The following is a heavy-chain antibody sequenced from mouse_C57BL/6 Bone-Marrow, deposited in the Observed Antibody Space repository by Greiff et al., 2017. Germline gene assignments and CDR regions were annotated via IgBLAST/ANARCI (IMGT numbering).Heavy chain of an antibody. CDR3: ARGRSNYCFDY. CDR2: IDPSDSYT. CDR1: GYTFTSYW. Sequence: VQLQQPGAELVKPGASVKLSCKASGYTFTSYWMQWVKQRPGQGLEWIGEIDPSDSYTNYNQKFKGKATLTVATSSSTAYMQLSSLTSEDSAVYYCARGRSNYCFDYWGQGTTLTVSS. J-gene: IGHJ2*01. V-gene: IGHV1-50*01. D-gene: IGHD2-5*01.